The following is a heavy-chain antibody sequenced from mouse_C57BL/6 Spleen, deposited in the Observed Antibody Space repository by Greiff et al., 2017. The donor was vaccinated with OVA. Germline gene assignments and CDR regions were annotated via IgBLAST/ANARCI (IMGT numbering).Heavy chain of an antibody. J-gene: IGHJ2*01. D-gene: IGHD1-1*01. V-gene: IGHV1-76*01. CDR1: GYTFTDYY. CDR3: ARSGYGSYYFDY. Sequence: QVQLKESGAELVRPGASVKLSCKASGYTFTDYYINWVKPRPGQGLEWIARIYPGSGNTYYNEKFKGKATLTAEKSSSTAYMQLSSLTSEDSAVYFCARSGYGSYYFDYWGQGTTLTVSS. CDR2: IYPGSGNT.